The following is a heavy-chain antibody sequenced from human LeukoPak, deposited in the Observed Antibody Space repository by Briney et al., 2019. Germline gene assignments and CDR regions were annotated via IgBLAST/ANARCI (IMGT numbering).Heavy chain of an antibody. Sequence: SETLSLTCTVSGGSISSSSYYWGWIRQPPGKGLEWIGSIYYSGSTYYNPSLKSRVTISVDTSTNQFSLKLSSVTAADTAVYYCASGDFGFLGYITMVRGVGYYFDYWGQGTLVTVSS. CDR1: GGSISSSSYY. V-gene: IGHV4-39*07. J-gene: IGHJ4*02. CDR2: IYYSGST. CDR3: ASGDFGFLGYITMVRGVGYYFDY. D-gene: IGHD3-10*01.